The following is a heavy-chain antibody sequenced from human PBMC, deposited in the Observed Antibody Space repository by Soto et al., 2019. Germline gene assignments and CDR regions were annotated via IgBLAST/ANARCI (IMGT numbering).Heavy chain of an antibody. Sequence: GGSLRLSCAASGFTFSSYAMHWVRQAPGKGLEWVAVISYDGSNKYYADSVKGRFTISRDNSKNTLYLQMNSLRAEDTAVYYCARTFWGGGNIDYWGQGTLVTVSS. CDR3: ARTFWGGGNIDY. D-gene: IGHD3-16*01. V-gene: IGHV3-30-3*01. CDR1: GFTFSSYA. CDR2: ISYDGSNK. J-gene: IGHJ4*02.